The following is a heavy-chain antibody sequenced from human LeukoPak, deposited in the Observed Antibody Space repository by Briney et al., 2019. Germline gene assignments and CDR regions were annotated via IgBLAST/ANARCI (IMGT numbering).Heavy chain of an antibody. D-gene: IGHD3-9*01. CDR1: GFTFSSYA. J-gene: IGHJ4*02. V-gene: IGHV3-23*01. CDR2: ISGSGGST. Sequence: PGGSLRRSCAASGFTFSSYAMSWVRQAPGKGLEWVSAISGSGGSTYYADSVKGRFTISRDNSKNTLYLQMNSLRAEDTAVYYCAKVNFDWLLSNFDYWGQGTLVTVSS. CDR3: AKVNFDWLLSNFDY.